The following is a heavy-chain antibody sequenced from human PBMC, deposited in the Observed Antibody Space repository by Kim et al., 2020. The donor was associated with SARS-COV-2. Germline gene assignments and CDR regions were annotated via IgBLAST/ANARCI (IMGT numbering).Heavy chain of an antibody. CDR3: AKDLFEDYYDSSGAGAFDI. D-gene: IGHD3-22*01. Sequence: GGSLRLSCAASGFTFSSYGMHWVRQAPGKGLEWVAVISYDGSNKYYADSVKGRFTISRDNSKNTLYLQMNSLRAEDTAVYYCAKDLFEDYYDSSGAGAFDIWGQGTMVTVSS. CDR1: GFTFSSYG. CDR2: ISYDGSNK. J-gene: IGHJ3*02. V-gene: IGHV3-30*18.